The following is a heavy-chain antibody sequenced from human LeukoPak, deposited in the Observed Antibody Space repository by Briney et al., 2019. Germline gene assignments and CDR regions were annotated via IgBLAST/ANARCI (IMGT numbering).Heavy chain of an antibody. D-gene: IGHD4-17*01. CDR3: ARDGGPYGDYVDAFDI. V-gene: IGHV3-23*01. CDR1: GFSFSSYA. J-gene: IGHJ3*02. CDR2: IKGSDFST. Sequence: GGSLRLSCTASGFSFSSYAMSWVRQAPGKGPEWISTIKGSDFSTYFADSVKGRFTISRDNAKNSLYLQMNSLRAEDTAVYYCARDGGPYGDYVDAFDIWGQGTMVTVSS.